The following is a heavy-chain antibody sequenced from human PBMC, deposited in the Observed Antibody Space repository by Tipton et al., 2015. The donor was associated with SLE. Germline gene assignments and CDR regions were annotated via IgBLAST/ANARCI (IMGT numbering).Heavy chain of an antibody. D-gene: IGHD1-26*01. CDR3: AGMSYPREGYFDY. V-gene: IGHV4-39*07. J-gene: IGHJ4*02. CDR2: IYYSGST. CDR1: GGSISSSSYY. Sequence: TLSLTCTVSGGSISSSSYYWGWIRQPPGKGLEWIGSIYYSGSTYYNPSLKSRDTISVDTSKNQFSLKLSSVTAADTAVYYCAGMSYPREGYFDYWGQGTLVTVSS.